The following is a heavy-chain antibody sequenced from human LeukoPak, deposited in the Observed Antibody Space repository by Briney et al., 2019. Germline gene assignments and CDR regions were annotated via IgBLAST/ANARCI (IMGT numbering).Heavy chain of an antibody. V-gene: IGHV1-3*01. CDR3: ARGSSGSYISPFDY. Sequence: ASVKVSCKASGYTFTSYAMHWVRQAPGQRLEWMGWINAGNGNTKYSQKFQGRVTITRDTSAGTAYMELSSLRSEDTAVYYCARGSSGSYISPFDYWGQGTLVTVSS. J-gene: IGHJ4*02. CDR2: INAGNGNT. D-gene: IGHD3-10*01. CDR1: GYTFTSYA.